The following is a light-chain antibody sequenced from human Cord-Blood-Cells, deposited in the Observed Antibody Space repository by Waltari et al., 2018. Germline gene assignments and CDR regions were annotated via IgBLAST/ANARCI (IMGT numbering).Light chain of an antibody. V-gene: IGLV2-11*01. Sequence: QSALTQPRSVSGSPGQSVTISCTGTSSDVGGYNYVSWYQQHPGKALKLMIYDVSKRPSGVPDRVSGSKSGNTASLTISGLQAEDEADYYCCSYAGSYPWVFGGGTKLTVL. CDR3: CSYAGSYPWV. J-gene: IGLJ3*02. CDR2: DVS. CDR1: SSDVGGYNY.